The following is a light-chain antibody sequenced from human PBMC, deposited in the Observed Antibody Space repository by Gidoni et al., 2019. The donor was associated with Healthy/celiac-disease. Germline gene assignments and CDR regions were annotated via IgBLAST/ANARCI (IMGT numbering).Light chain of an antibody. CDR3: QQSYSTPRYT. CDR1: QSISSY. Sequence: DIQMTQSPSSLSASVGDRVTITCRASQSISSYLNWYQQKPGHAPKLLIYAAASIQSGVPSTCSGSGAAAEVILTISSLQDDEFVTYYCQQSYSTPRYTFGQGTMLEIK. V-gene: IGKV1-39*01. J-gene: IGKJ2*01. CDR2: AAA.